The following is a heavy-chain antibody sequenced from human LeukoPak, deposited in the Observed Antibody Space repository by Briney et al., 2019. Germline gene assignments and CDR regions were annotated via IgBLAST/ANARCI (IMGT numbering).Heavy chain of an antibody. J-gene: IGHJ4*02. V-gene: IGHV4-59*11. CDR1: GGSISSHY. CDR2: IYYSGST. D-gene: IGHD2-15*01. CDR3: ARGTKVAATFDC. Sequence: SETLSLTCTVSGGSISSHYWSWIRQPPGKGLEWIGYIYYSGSTNYNPSLKSRVTISVDTSKNQFSLKLSSVTAADTAVYYCARGTKVAATFDCWGQGTLVTVSS.